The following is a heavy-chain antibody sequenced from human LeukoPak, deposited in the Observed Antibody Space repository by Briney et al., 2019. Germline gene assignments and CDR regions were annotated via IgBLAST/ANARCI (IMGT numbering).Heavy chain of an antibody. CDR2: MNPNSGNT. D-gene: IGHD4-17*01. CDR1: GYTFTSYD. J-gene: IGHJ6*02. CDR3: ARDPHGDYLYGMDV. Sequence: ASVKVSCKASGYTFTSYDINWVRPATGQGLEWMGWMNPNSGNTGYAQKFQGRVTITRNTPISTTYMEISSLRAEETAVYHCARDPHGDYLYGMDVWGQGTTVTVSS. V-gene: IGHV1-8*03.